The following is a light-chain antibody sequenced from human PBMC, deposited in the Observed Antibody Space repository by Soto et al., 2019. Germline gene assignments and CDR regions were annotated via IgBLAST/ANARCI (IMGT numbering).Light chain of an antibody. V-gene: IGLV1-40*01. CDR2: GNS. CDR1: SSNIGAGYD. Sequence: QTVVTQPPSVSGAPGQRVTISCTGSSSNIGAGYDVHWYQQLPGTAPKLLIYGNSNRPSGVPDRFSGSKSATSASLAITGLQAEDEADYYCQSYDSSLSADVFGTGTKVTVL. CDR3: QSYDSSLSADV. J-gene: IGLJ1*01.